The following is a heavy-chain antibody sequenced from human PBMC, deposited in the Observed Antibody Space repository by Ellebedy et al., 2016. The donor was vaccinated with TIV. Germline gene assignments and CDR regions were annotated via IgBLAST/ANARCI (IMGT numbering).Heavy chain of an antibody. Sequence: SETLSLTCAVYGGSFSAYSWSWIRQPPGKGLEWIGEINHSGSTNYSPSLKSRVTISVDTSKKQFSLKLSSVTAADTAVCYCARNFDLWGRGTLVTVSS. CDR2: INHSGST. CDR1: GGSFSAYS. V-gene: IGHV4-34*01. J-gene: IGHJ2*01. CDR3: ARNFDL.